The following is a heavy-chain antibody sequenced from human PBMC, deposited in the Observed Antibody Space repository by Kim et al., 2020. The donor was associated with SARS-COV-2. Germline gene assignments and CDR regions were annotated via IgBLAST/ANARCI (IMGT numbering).Heavy chain of an antibody. CDR2: IIPILGTA. CDR1: GGTFSSYA. J-gene: IGHJ3*02. V-gene: IGHV1-69*13. Sequence: SVKVSCKASGGTFSSYAISWVRQAPGQGLEWMGGIIPILGTANYAQKFQGRVTITADESTSTAYMELSSLRSEDTAVYYCARLLYDYIWGSYRHDAFDIWGKGTMVTVSS. CDR3: ARLLYDYIWGSYRHDAFDI. D-gene: IGHD3-16*02.